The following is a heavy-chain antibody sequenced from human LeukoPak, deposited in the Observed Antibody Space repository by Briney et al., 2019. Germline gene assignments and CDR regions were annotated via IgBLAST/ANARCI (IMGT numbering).Heavy chain of an antibody. J-gene: IGHJ4*02. D-gene: IGHD3-22*01. CDR2: IYYSGST. CDR3: AKYYYDSSGYYYFDY. V-gene: IGHV4-59*08. Sequence: SETLSLTCTVSGGSISSYYWSWIRQPPGKGLEWIGYIYYSGSTNYNPSLKSRVTISVDTSKNQFSLKLSSVTAADTAVYYCAKYYYDSSGYYYFDYWGQGTLVTVSS. CDR1: GGSISSYY.